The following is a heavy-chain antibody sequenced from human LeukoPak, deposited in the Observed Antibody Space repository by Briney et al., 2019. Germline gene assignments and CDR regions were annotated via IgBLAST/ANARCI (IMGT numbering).Heavy chain of an antibody. CDR3: ARESGFTAPNFDY. Sequence: GGSLRLSCAASGFTFSSYEMNWVRQAPGKGLEWVSYISSSGSTIYYADSVKGRFTISRDNAKNSLYLQMNSLRAEDTAVYYCARESGFTAPNFDYWGQGTLVTVSS. J-gene: IGHJ4*02. V-gene: IGHV3-48*03. D-gene: IGHD3-16*01. CDR1: GFTFSSYE. CDR2: ISSSGSTI.